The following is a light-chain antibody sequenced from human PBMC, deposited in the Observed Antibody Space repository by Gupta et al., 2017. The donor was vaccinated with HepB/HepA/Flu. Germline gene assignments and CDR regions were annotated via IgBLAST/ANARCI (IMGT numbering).Light chain of an antibody. V-gene: IGKV3-11*01. J-gene: IGKJ1*01. CDR2: DAS. Sequence: EIVLTQSPATLSLSPGERATLSCRASQSVSSYLAWYQQKPGQAPRLLIYDASNRDTGIPARFSGSGYGKDFTLTISSREQEDFAVYYCQQRSNWPPWTFGQGTKVEIK. CDR1: QSVSSY. CDR3: QQRSNWPPWT.